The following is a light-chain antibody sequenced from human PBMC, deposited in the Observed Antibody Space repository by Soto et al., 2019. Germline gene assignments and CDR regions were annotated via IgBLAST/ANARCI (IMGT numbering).Light chain of an antibody. CDR2: KAS. Sequence: DIQMTQSPSTLSASVGDRITITCRASQSIRTWLAWYQHKPGKAPKLLIYKASSLQSGVPSRFSGSGSGIDFTLTISSLQPDDFATHSCQHYNTYCRAFGQGTKVEIK. CDR3: QHYNTYCRA. J-gene: IGKJ1*01. CDR1: QSIRTW. V-gene: IGKV1-5*03.